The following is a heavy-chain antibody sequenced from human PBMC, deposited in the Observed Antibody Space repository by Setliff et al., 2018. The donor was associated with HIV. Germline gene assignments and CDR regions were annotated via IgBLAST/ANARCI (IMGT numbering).Heavy chain of an antibody. CDR1: GFTFDDYG. D-gene: IGHD2-15*01. Sequence: GGSLRLSCAASGFTFDDYGMSWVRQAPGKGLEWVSGISSSSSYIYYADSVKGRFTISRDNAKNSLYLQMNSLRAEDTAVYYCARKLLTRPNYYGMDVWGQGTTVTVSS. V-gene: IGHV3-21*01. CDR3: ARKLLTRPNYYGMDV. CDR2: ISSSSSYI. J-gene: IGHJ6*02.